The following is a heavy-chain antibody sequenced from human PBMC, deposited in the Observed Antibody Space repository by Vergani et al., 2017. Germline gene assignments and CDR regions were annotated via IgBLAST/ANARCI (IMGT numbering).Heavy chain of an antibody. D-gene: IGHD5-24*01. CDR1: GFTFSGSA. CDR2: IKSKTDGGTT. CDR3: TTAIGDGYNSDFDY. V-gene: IGHV3-15*01. Sequence: EVQLVESGGGLVKRGGSLRLSCAASGFTFSGSAMHWVRQASGKGLEWVGRIKSKTDGGTTDYAAPVKGRFTISRDDSKNTLYLQMNSLKTEDTAVYYCTTAIGDGYNSDFDYWGQGTLVTVSS. J-gene: IGHJ4*02.